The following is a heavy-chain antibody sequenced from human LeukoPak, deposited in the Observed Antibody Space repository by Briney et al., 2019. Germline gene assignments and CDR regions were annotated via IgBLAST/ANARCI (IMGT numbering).Heavy chain of an antibody. CDR2: INQDAREI. J-gene: IGHJ4*02. CDR3: ATDRDNSDWQKRFDS. CDR1: GFTFSRHL. D-gene: IGHD2-21*02. Sequence: GGSLRLSCAAAGFTFSRHLMNWYRQAPGKGLEWVGNINQDAREINYVDSVRGRFTISRDNAKNSLHLQMNSLRAKDTAVYYCATDRDNSDWQKRFDSWGQGTLVTVSS. V-gene: IGHV3-7*01.